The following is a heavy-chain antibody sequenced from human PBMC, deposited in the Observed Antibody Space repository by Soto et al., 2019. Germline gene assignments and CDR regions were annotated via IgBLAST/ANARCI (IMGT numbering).Heavy chain of an antibody. CDR1: GDSVSSNSAA. Sequence: SQTLSLTCVISGDSVSSNSAAWNWIRQSPSRGLEWLGRTYYKSKWYNDYAVSVKSRITINPDTSKNQFSLQLNSVTPEDTAVYYCARDAVSMVRGVIIDYYGMDVWGQGTTVTVS. D-gene: IGHD3-10*01. CDR3: ARDAVSMVRGVIIDYYGMDV. CDR2: TYYKSKWYN. V-gene: IGHV6-1*01. J-gene: IGHJ6*02.